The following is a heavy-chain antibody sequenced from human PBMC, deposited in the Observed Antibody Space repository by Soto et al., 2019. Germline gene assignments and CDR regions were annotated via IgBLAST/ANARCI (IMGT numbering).Heavy chain of an antibody. CDR2: ISAYNGNT. Sequence: QVQLVQSGAEVKKPGASVKVSGKASGYTFTTYGISWVRQAPGQGLEWMGWISAYNGNTKYAQKLQGRVTMTTDTSPSTAYMELRSLTSDDTAVYYCARDSPPVDYWGQGTLVTVSS. CDR1: GYTFTTYG. V-gene: IGHV1-18*01. J-gene: IGHJ4*02. CDR3: ARDSPPVDY.